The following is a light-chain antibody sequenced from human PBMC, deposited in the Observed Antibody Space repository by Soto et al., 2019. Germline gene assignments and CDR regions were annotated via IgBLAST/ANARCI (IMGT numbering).Light chain of an antibody. CDR3: AAWDDSLNVYV. CDR2: SNN. J-gene: IGLJ1*01. CDR1: SSTIGSNT. Sequence: QSVLTQPPSASGTPGQRVTISCSGSSSTIGSNTVNWYQQLPGTAPKLLIYSNNQRPSGVPDRFSGSKSGTSASLAISGLQSEDEADYYCAAWDDSLNVYVFGTGTELTVL. V-gene: IGLV1-44*01.